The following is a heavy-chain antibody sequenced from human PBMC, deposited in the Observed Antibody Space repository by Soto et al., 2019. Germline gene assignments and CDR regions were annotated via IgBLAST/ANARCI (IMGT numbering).Heavy chain of an antibody. Sequence: EASVKVSCQASGYTFTSYGISWVRQAPGQGLEGMGWISAYNGNTNYAQKLQGRVTMTTDTSTSTAYMELRSLRSDDTAVYYCARDTENQYYDFWSGFYPYYYYMDVWGKGTTVTVSS. CDR1: GYTFTSYG. V-gene: IGHV1-18*01. J-gene: IGHJ6*03. CDR2: ISAYNGNT. D-gene: IGHD3-3*01. CDR3: ARDTENQYYDFWSGFYPYYYYMDV.